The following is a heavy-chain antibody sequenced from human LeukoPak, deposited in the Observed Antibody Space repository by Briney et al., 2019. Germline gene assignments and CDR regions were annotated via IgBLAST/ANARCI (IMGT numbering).Heavy chain of an antibody. Sequence: GGSLRLSCAASGFTFSSYGMHWVRQAPGKGLEWVAVIWYDGSNKYYADSVKGRFTISRDNSKNTLYLQMNSLRAEVTAVYYCARDRDYGDYLFDYWGQGTLVTVSS. J-gene: IGHJ4*02. CDR3: ARDRDYGDYLFDY. CDR2: IWYDGSNK. V-gene: IGHV3-33*01. CDR1: GFTFSSYG. D-gene: IGHD4-17*01.